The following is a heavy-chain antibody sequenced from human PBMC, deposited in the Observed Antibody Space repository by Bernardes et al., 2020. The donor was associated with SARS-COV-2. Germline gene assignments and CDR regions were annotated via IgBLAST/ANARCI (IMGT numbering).Heavy chain of an antibody. CDR1: GCSISSYY. CDR2: IYYSGST. D-gene: IGHD3-10*01. CDR3: ARRASSGSYYMADAFDI. V-gene: IGHV4-59*01. Sequence: SETLSLTCTVSGCSISSYYWNWIRQPPGKGLEWIGYIYYSGSTNYNPSLKSRFTISLDTSKNQFSLKLSSVTAADTAVYYCARRASSGSYYMADAFDIWGQGTMVTVSS. J-gene: IGHJ3*02.